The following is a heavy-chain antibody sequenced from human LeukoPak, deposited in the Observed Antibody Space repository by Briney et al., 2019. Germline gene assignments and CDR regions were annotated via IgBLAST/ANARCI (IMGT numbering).Heavy chain of an antibody. V-gene: IGHV1-18*01. CDR2: ISAYNGNT. Sequence: ASVKVSCKTSGYTFTSYGISWVRQAPGQGLEWMGWISAYNGNTNYAQKLQGRVTMTTDTSTSTAYMELRSLRSDDTAVYYCARNRAMTTAFDIWGQGTMVTVSS. J-gene: IGHJ3*02. CDR1: GYTFTSYG. CDR3: ARNRAMTTAFDI. D-gene: IGHD4-4*01.